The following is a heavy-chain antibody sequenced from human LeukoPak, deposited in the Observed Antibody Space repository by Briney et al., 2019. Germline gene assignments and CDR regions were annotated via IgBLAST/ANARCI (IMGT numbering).Heavy chain of an antibody. D-gene: IGHD6-6*01. CDR2: IYSNDDK. Sequence: SGPTLVKPTQTLTLTCTFSGFSISTGGVAVGWIRQPPGKALEWLAVIYSNDDKRYSSSLKTRLTITRDTSKNQVVLTVTNMDPVDTATYSCALSTSTSSVITFDYWGQGTLATVSS. CDR3: ALSTSTSSVITFDY. J-gene: IGHJ4*02. V-gene: IGHV2-5*01. CDR1: GFSISTGGVA.